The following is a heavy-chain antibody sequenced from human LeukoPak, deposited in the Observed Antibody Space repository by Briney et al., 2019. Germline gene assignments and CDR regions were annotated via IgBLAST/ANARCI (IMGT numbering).Heavy chain of an antibody. CDR1: GGTFSSYA. D-gene: IGHD2-2*01. Sequence: SVKVSCKASGGTFSSYAISWVRQALGQGLLWMGGLIPIFGTANYAQKFQGRVTITADESTSTAYMELSSLRSEDTAVYYCARSPREYCSSTSCYLNWFDPWGQGTLVTVSS. V-gene: IGHV1-69*13. J-gene: IGHJ5*02. CDR3: ARSPREYCSSTSCYLNWFDP. CDR2: LIPIFGTA.